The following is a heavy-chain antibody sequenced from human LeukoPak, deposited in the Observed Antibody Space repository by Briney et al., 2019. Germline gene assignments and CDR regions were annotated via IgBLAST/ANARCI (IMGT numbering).Heavy chain of an antibody. D-gene: IGHD6-19*01. CDR2: IKQDGSEE. V-gene: IGHV3-7*01. Sequence: GGSLRLSCAASGFTFSSYGMHWVRQAPGKGLEWVANIKQDGSEENYVDAVKGRFTISRDNAKNSLYLQMNNLRDEDTAVYYCANYGLSGSGHYYFNSWGQGILVTVS. CDR3: ANYGLSGSGHYYFNS. J-gene: IGHJ4*02. CDR1: GFTFSSYG.